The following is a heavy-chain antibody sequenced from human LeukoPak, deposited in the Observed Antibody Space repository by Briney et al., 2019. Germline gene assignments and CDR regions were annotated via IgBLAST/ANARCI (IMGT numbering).Heavy chain of an antibody. CDR2: INPNSGDT. Sequence: ASVKVSCKASGYTFTGFYIHWVRQAPGQGLEWMGWINPNSGDTDYAQNLQGRVTMTRDTSISTAYMELSRLTSDDTAVYYCARDHDISTAYSFDPWDQGTLVTVSS. D-gene: IGHD3-9*01. CDR1: GYTFTGFY. CDR3: ARDHDISTAYSFDP. J-gene: IGHJ5*02. V-gene: IGHV1-2*02.